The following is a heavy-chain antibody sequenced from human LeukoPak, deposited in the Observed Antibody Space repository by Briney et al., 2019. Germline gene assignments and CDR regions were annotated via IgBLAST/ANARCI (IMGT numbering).Heavy chain of an antibody. J-gene: IGHJ3*02. CDR3: ARSPNYYDSSAKHAFDI. Sequence: GASVKVSCKASGYTFTSYAMHWVRQAPGQRLEWMGWINAGNGNTKYSQKFQGRVTITRDTSASTAYMELSSLRSEDTAVYYCARSPNYYDSSAKHAFDIWGQGTMVTVSS. CDR2: INAGNGNT. V-gene: IGHV1-3*01. CDR1: GYTFTSYA. D-gene: IGHD3-22*01.